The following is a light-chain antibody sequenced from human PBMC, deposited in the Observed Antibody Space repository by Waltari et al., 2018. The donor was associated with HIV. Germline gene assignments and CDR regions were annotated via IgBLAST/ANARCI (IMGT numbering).Light chain of an antibody. Sequence: QSALTQPASVSGSPGQSITISCTGASSDVGDYNYVSWYQHNPGKAPKLLIYDVSNRPSGVSNRFSGSKSGNTASLTISGLQAEDEADYYCSSYTGSSTLGVFGTGTRVTVL. V-gene: IGLV2-14*03. CDR3: SSYTGSSTLGV. J-gene: IGLJ1*01. CDR2: DVS. CDR1: SSDVGDYNY.